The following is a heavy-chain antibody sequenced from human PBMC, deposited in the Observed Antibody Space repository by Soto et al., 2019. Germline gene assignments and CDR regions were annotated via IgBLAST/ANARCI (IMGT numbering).Heavy chain of an antibody. J-gene: IGHJ6*02. D-gene: IGHD2-2*01. Sequence: QVQLVQSGAEVKKPGSSVKVSCKASGGPFSSYAISWVRQAPGQGLEWMGGIIPILGTANYAQKFQGRVTITADESTSTAYMELSSLRSEDTAVSYCARGVVVPAAIYYSYGMDVWGQGTTVTVSS. CDR2: IIPILGTA. V-gene: IGHV1-69*01. CDR3: ARGVVVPAAIYYSYGMDV. CDR1: GGPFSSYA.